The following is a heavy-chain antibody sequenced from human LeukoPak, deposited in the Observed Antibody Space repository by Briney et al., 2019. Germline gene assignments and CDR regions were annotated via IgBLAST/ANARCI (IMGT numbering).Heavy chain of an antibody. CDR1: GYTFTSYY. CDR3: ARGDFNYYYGLDV. V-gene: IGHV1-46*01. J-gene: IGHJ6*02. Sequence: GASVKVSCKASGYTFTSYYMHSVRQAPGQGLERMGIINPSGGSTSYAKRFQGRVSMTGETSTSTVYMKLSSIRSEETAVYYCARGDFNYYYGLDVWGQGTTVTVSS. D-gene: IGHD3/OR15-3a*01. CDR2: INPSGGST.